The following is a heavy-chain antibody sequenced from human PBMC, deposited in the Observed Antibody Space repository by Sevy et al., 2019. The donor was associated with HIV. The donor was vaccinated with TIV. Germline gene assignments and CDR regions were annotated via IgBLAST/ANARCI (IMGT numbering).Heavy chain of an antibody. CDR3: ARVGYDSSGYYYEDYYYMDV. D-gene: IGHD3-22*01. V-gene: IGHV3-11*04. J-gene: IGHJ6*03. CDR2: ISSSGSTI. CDR1: GFTFSDYY. Sequence: GGSLRLSCAASGFTFSDYYMSWNRQAPGKGLEWVSYISSSGSTIYYANSVKGRFTISRDNAKNSLYLQMNSLRAEDTAVYYCARVGYDSSGYYYEDYYYMDVWGKGTTVTVSS.